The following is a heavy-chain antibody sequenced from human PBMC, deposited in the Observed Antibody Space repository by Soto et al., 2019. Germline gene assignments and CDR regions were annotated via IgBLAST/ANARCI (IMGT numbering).Heavy chain of an antibody. J-gene: IGHJ5*02. V-gene: IGHV4-59*11. CDR3: AKNVAVAGFCLDP. CDR1: GDSSSSHY. D-gene: IGHD6-19*01. Sequence: SETLSLTCTVSGDSSSSHYWSWIRQPPGKGLEWMGHIYHSGGTRYNPSLRSRVTISVDTSKNQFSLKLRSVTAADTAVYYCAKNVAVAGFCLDPWGQGILVTVSS. CDR2: IYHSGGT.